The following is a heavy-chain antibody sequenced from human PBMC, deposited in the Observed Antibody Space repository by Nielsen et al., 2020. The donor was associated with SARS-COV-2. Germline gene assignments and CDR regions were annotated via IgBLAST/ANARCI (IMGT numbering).Heavy chain of an antibody. D-gene: IGHD5-18*01. CDR3: ARDYVGWGHLSYGYLGGEIGFDY. Sequence: ASVKVSCKASGYTFTSYYMHWVRQAPGQGLEWMGIINPSGGSTSYAQKFQGRVTMTRDTSTSTVYMELSSLRSEDTAVYYCARDYVGWGHLSYGYLGGEIGFDYWGQGTLVTVSS. J-gene: IGHJ4*02. CDR2: INPSGGST. CDR1: GYTFTSYY. V-gene: IGHV1-46*01.